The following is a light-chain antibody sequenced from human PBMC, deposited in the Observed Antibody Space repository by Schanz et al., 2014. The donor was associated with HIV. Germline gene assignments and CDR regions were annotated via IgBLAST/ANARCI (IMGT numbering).Light chain of an antibody. CDR1: SSNIGAGYD. CDR2: GNN. CDR3: SAWDDSLNGWV. V-gene: IGLV1-40*01. J-gene: IGLJ3*02. Sequence: QSVLTQPPSLSGAPGQRISLSCNGSSSNIGAGYDVHWYQQLPGTAPKLLIYGNNNRPSGIPDRFSGSKSDTSASLAITGLQSEDEADYYCSAWDDSLNGWVFGGGTKLTVL.